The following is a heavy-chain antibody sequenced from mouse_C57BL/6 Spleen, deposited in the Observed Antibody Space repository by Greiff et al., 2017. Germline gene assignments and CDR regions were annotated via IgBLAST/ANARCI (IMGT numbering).Heavy chain of an antibody. D-gene: IGHD1-1*02. CDR1: GYTFTSYW. CDR2: IDPSDSET. Sequence: QVQLKQPGAELVRPGSSVKLSCKASGYTFTSYWMHWVKQRPIQGLEWIGNIDPSDSETHYNQKFKDKATLTVDKSSSTAYMQLSSLTSEDSAVYYCASPYGNWYLDVWGTGTTGTVSS. CDR3: ASPYGNWYLDV. V-gene: IGHV1-52*01. J-gene: IGHJ1*03.